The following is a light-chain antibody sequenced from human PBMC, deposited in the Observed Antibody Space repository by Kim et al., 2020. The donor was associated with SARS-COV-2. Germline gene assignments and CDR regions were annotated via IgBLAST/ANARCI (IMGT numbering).Light chain of an antibody. J-gene: IGKJ5*01. CDR1: QSVLYSSKNKNY. Sequence: DIVMTQSPDSLAVSLGERATINCKSSQSVLYSSKNKNYLSWYQQKPGQPPKLLIYWASTRNSGVPDRFSGSGSGTDFTLTISSLQAEDVAVYYCQQYYTTPITFGQGTRLEIK. CDR3: QQYYTTPIT. V-gene: IGKV4-1*01. CDR2: WAS.